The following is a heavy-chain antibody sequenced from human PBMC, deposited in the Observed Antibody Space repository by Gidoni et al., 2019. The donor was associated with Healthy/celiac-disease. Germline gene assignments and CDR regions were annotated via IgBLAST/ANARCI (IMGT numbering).Heavy chain of an antibody. CDR1: GASISRYA. V-gene: IGHV4-4*07. CDR2: IDTSGST. D-gene: IGHD3-10*01. Sequence: QVQLQESRPGLVTPSETLSLTCTVSGASISRYAWSWTRQPAGKGLDWIGRIDTSGSTNYTPSLKSGVNMSVDKSKDPFSLELSSVTAADTAVYYCARVGRRAGASPGEGGAYYYYGMDVWGQGTTVTVSS. J-gene: IGHJ6*02. CDR3: ARVGRRAGASPGEGGAYYYYGMDV.